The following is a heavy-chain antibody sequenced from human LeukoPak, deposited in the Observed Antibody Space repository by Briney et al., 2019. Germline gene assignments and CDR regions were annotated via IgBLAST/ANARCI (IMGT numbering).Heavy chain of an antibody. D-gene: IGHD2-15*01. CDR2: IYPGDSDT. V-gene: IGHV5-51*01. J-gene: IGHJ5*01. Sequence: GESLKISCKGSGYSFTSYWIGWVRQMPGKGLEWMGIIYPGDSDTRYSPSFQGQVTISADKSISTAYLQWSSLKASDTAMYYCARLQVVAAAYNWFDSWGQGTLVTVSS. CDR1: GYSFTSYW. CDR3: ARLQVVAAAYNWFDS.